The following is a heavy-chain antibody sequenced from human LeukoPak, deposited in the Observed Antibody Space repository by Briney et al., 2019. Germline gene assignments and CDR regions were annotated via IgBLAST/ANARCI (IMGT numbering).Heavy chain of an antibody. Sequence: PGRSLRLSCAASGFTFRSYAMHWVRQAPGKGLEWVAVISYDGSNKYYADSVKGRFTISRDNSKNTLYLQMNSLRAEDTAVYYFARVFDYWGQGTLVTVSS. CDR2: ISYDGSNK. V-gene: IGHV3-30-3*01. CDR3: ARVFDY. CDR1: GFTFRSYA. J-gene: IGHJ4*02.